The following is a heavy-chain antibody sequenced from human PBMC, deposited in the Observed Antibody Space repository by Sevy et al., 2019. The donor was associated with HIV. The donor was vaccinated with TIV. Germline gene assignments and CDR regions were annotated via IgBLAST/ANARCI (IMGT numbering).Heavy chain of an antibody. V-gene: IGHV3-48*03. CDR3: ARDFPPSATTVPHFDY. Sequence: GGSLRLSCTASGFTFSSYEMNWVRQAPGKGLEWVSYISNSGSTIHYSDSVKARFTISRDNAKNSLYLQMNSLRAEDTAVYYCARDFPPSATTVPHFDYWGRGTLVTVSS. CDR2: ISNSGSTI. CDR1: GFTFSSYE. J-gene: IGHJ4*02. D-gene: IGHD4-17*01.